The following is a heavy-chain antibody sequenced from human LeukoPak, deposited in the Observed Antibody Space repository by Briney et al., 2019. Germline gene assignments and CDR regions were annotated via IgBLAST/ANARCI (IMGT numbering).Heavy chain of an antibody. CDR1: GYTFTSYY. Sequence: GASVKVSCKASGYTFTSYYVHWVRQAPGQGLEWMGIINPSGGSTSYAQKFQGRVTMTRDTSTSTVYMELSSLRSEDTAVYYSARGGTVTTSLYYYGMDVWGQGTTVTVSS. D-gene: IGHD4-17*01. CDR2: INPSGGST. CDR3: ARGGTVTTSLYYYGMDV. V-gene: IGHV1-46*01. J-gene: IGHJ6*02.